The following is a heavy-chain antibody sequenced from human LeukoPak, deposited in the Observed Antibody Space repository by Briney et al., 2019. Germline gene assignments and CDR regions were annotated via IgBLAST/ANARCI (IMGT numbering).Heavy chain of an antibody. J-gene: IGHJ4*02. CDR2: IYYSGST. CDR1: GGSISSSSYY. CDR3: ARPSRVATYFDY. Sequence: SETLSLTCTVSGGSISSSSYYWGWIRQPPGKGLEWIGSIYYSGSTYYNPSLESRVTISVDTSKNQFSLKLSSVTAADTAVYYCARPSRVATYFDYWGQGTLVTVSS. V-gene: IGHV4-39*01. D-gene: IGHD2-15*01.